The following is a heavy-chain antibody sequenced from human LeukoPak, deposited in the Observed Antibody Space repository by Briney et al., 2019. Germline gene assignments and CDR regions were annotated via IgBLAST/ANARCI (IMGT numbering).Heavy chain of an antibody. CDR1: GHSISSGYY. CDR2: IYHSGST. D-gene: IGHD3-3*01. CDR3: ARLTRDYDFWSGYYTGGGDAFDI. Sequence: SETLSLTCAVSGHSISSGYYWGWIRQPPGKGLEWIGSIYHSGSTYYNPSLKSRVTISVDTSKNQFSLKLSSVTAADTAVYYCARLTRDYDFWSGYYTGGGDAFDIWGQGTMVTVSS. V-gene: IGHV4-38-2*01. J-gene: IGHJ3*02.